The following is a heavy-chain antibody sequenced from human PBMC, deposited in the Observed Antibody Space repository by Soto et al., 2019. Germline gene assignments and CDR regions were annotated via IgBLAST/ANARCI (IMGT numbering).Heavy chain of an antibody. CDR2: ISGSGGST. CDR3: VSALGAARMDV. CDR1: GFTFSSYA. V-gene: IGHV3-23*01. D-gene: IGHD6-6*01. J-gene: IGHJ6*02. Sequence: EVQLLESGGGLVQPGGSLRLSCAASGFTFSSYAMSWVRQAPGKGLEWVSAISGSGGSTYYADSVKGRFTISRDNSKNTRDLQMNSLRAEDTAVYYCVSALGAARMDVWGQGTTVTVSS.